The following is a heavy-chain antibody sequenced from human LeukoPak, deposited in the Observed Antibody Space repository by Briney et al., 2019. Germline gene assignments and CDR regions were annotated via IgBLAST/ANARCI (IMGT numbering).Heavy chain of an antibody. CDR3: ARESVGSQYYYYGMDV. Sequence: GGSLRLSCAASGFTFSSYEMNWVRQARGKGLEWGSYISSSGSTIYYADSVKGRFTISRDNAKNSLYLQMNSLRAGDTAVYYCARESVGSQYYYYGMDVWGQGTTVTVSS. CDR2: ISSSGSTI. D-gene: IGHD1-26*01. V-gene: IGHV3-48*03. J-gene: IGHJ6*02. CDR1: GFTFSSYE.